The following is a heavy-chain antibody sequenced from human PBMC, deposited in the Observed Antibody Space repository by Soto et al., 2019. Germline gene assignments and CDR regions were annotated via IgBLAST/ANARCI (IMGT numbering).Heavy chain of an antibody. D-gene: IGHD3-22*01. CDR1: GYTFTSYG. J-gene: IGHJ4*02. CDR3: ARDRIHYYDRTQIYFDY. Sequence: ASVKVSCKASGYTFTSYGISWVRQAPGQGLEWMGWISAYNGNTNYAQKLQGRVTMTTDTSTSTAYMELRSLRSDDTAVYYCARDRIHYYDRTQIYFDYCGQGTLVTVSS. V-gene: IGHV1-18*04. CDR2: ISAYNGNT.